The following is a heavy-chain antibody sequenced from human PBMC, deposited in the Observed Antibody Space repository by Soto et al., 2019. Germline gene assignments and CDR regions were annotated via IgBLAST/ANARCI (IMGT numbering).Heavy chain of an antibody. D-gene: IGHD2-15*01. CDR2: ISAYNGNT. CDR3: ARDQRVAGSSAGMDV. J-gene: IGHJ6*02. Sequence: QVQLVQSGAEVKKPGASVKVSCKASGYTFTSYGISWVRQAPGQGLEWMGWISAYNGNTNYAQKLQGRVTMTTDTSTSTAYMELRSLISDDTAVYYCARDQRVAGSSAGMDVWGQGTMVTVSS. V-gene: IGHV1-18*01. CDR1: GYTFTSYG.